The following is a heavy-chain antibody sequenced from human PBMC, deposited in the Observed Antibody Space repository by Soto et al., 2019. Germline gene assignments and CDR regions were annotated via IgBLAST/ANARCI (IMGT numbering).Heavy chain of an antibody. CDR2: IIPIFGTA. J-gene: IGHJ6*02. V-gene: IGHV1-69*01. CDR1: GGTFSSYA. D-gene: IGHD2-8*01. Sequence: QVQLVQYGAEVQKPGSSVKVSCKASGGTFSSYAISWVRQAPGQGLEWMGGIIPIFGTANYAQKFQGRVTITADESTSTAYMELSSLRSEDTAVYYCVGGYPSGVDYGMDVWGQGTTVTVSS. CDR3: VGGYPSGVDYGMDV.